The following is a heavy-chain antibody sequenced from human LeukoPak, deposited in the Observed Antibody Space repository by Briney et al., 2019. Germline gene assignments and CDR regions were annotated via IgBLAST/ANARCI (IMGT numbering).Heavy chain of an antibody. D-gene: IGHD6-19*01. CDR1: GFSFSSYG. Sequence: GGSLRLSCAGSGFSFSSYGMHWVRQAPGKGLEWMAFIRSDGSNKYYADSVKGRFTISRDNSKNTLYLQMNSLRAEDTAVYYFGRILDSAWGGRGYWGRGTLVTVSS. V-gene: IGHV3-30*02. CDR2: IRSDGSNK. CDR3: GRILDSAWGGRGY. J-gene: IGHJ4*02.